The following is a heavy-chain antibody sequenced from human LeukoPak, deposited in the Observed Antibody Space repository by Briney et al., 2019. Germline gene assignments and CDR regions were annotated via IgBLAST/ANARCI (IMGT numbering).Heavy chain of an antibody. J-gene: IGHJ5*02. CDR1: GFTFSSYA. Sequence: GGSLRLSCAASGFTFSSYAMSWVRQSPGKGLEWVAGISGSGHGTFYMESVGGRFTISRDNSKNTLYLQMNSLRAEDTAMYYCARHLVVGATTWSWFDPWGQGTLVTVSS. CDR3: ARHLVVGATTWSWFDP. CDR2: ISGSGHGT. D-gene: IGHD1-26*01. V-gene: IGHV3-23*01.